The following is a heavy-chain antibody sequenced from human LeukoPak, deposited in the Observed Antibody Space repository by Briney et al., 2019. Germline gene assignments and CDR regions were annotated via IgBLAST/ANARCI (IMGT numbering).Heavy chain of an antibody. CDR1: GGSISRYY. Sequence: SETLSLTCTVSGGSISRYYWSWIRLPPGKRLEWIGYIYYTGSTNYNPSLKSRVTMSVDTSKNQFSLKLSSVTAADTAVYYCAGHPPGNDGAFDIWGQGTMVTVSS. J-gene: IGHJ3*02. CDR2: IYYTGST. D-gene: IGHD1-1*01. CDR3: AGHPPGNDGAFDI. V-gene: IGHV4-59*08.